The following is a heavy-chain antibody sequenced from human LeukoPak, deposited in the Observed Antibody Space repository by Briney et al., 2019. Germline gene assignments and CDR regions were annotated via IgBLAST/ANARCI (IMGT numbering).Heavy chain of an antibody. CDR1: GGTFSSYA. J-gene: IGHJ3*02. D-gene: IGHD2-2*01. CDR3: ARDTGDSLSPIVVVPAAATGAFDI. V-gene: IGHV1-69*05. CDR2: IIPIFGTA. Sequence: SVKVSCKASGGTFSSYAISWVRQAPGQGLEWMGGIIPIFGTANYAQKFQGRVTITTDESTSTAYMELSSLRSEGTAVYYCARDTGDSLSPIVVVPAAATGAFDIWGQGTMVTVSS.